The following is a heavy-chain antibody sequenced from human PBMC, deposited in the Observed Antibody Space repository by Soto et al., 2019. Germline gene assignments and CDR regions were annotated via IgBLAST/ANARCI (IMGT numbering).Heavy chain of an antibody. CDR1: GFTFGSYS. CDR2: IYSGGST. V-gene: IGHV3-66*01. J-gene: IGHJ3*02. CDR3: ARVSSSWYPAFDI. D-gene: IGHD6-13*01. Sequence: GGSLRLSCAASGFTFGSYSMHWLRQAPGKGLEWVSVIYSGGSTYYADSVKGRFTISRDNSKNTLYLQMNSLRAEDTAVYYCARVSSSWYPAFDIWGQGTMVTVSS.